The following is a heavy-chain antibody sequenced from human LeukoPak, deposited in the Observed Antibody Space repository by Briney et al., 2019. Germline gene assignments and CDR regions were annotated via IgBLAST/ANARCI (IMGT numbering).Heavy chain of an antibody. V-gene: IGHV1-2*02. CDR3: ARDLYDSSGTDAFDI. Sequence: ASVKVSCKASGYTFTGYYMHCVRQAPGQGLEWMGWINPNSGGTNYAQKFQGRVTMTRDTSISTAYMELSRLRSDDTAVYYCARDLYDSSGTDAFDIWGQGTMVTVSS. CDR1: GYTFTGYY. D-gene: IGHD3-22*01. CDR2: INPNSGGT. J-gene: IGHJ3*02.